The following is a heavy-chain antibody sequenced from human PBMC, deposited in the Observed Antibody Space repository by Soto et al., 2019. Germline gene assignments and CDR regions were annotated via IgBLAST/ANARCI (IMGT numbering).Heavy chain of an antibody. V-gene: IGHV3-73*01. Sequence: EVQLVESGGGLVQPGGSLKLSCAASGFTFSGSAMHWVRQASGKGLEWVGRIRNKGNNYATAYAASVKGRFTISRDDSKNTAYLQMHSLKPEDTAVYYCTIYVGDNWSSRNYFDYWGQGTLVTVSS. CDR2: IRNKGNNYAT. CDR1: GFTFSGSA. CDR3: TIYVGDNWSSRNYFDY. D-gene: IGHD1-1*01. J-gene: IGHJ4*02.